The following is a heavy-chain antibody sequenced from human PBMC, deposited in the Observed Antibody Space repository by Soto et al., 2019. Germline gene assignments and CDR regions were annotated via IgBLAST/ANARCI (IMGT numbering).Heavy chain of an antibody. V-gene: IGHV5-51*01. CDR3: ARHHGSPGSYFGMDV. D-gene: IGHD6-13*01. Sequence: GESLKISCKGSGYSFTTYWINWVRQMPGKGLEWMGIIYPGDSDNRYSPSFQGQVTISADKSINTAYLQWRSLKASDTAVYYCARHHGSPGSYFGMDVWGQGTTVTVSS. CDR1: GYSFTTYW. J-gene: IGHJ6*02. CDR2: IYPGDSDN.